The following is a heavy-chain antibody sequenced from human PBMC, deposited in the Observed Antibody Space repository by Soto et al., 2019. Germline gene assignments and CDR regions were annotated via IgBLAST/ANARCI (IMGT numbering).Heavy chain of an antibody. CDR3: ARGTMVRGVIWPFDY. CDR1: GGSICSYY. D-gene: IGHD3-10*01. CDR2: IYYSGST. V-gene: IGHV4-59*01. Sequence: SETLSLTCTVSGGSICSYYRSWIRQPPGKGLEWIGYIYYSGSTNYNPSLKSRVTISVDTSKNQFSLKLSSVTAADTAVYYCARGTMVRGVIWPFDYWGQGTLVTVSS. J-gene: IGHJ4*02.